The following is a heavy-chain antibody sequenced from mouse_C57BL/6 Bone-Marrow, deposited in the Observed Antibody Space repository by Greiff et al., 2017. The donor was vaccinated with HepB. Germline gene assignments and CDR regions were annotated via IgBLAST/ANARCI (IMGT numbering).Heavy chain of an antibody. CDR3: ERQGYAMDY. J-gene: IGHJ4*01. V-gene: IGHV5-6*01. CDR2: ISSGGSYT. Sequence: EVQLVESGGDLVKPGGSLKLSCAASGFTFSSYGMSWVRQTPDKRLEWVATISSGGSYTYYPDSVKGRFTISRDNAKNTLYLQMSSLKSEDTAMYYCERQGYAMDYWGQGPSVTVSS. CDR1: GFTFSSYG.